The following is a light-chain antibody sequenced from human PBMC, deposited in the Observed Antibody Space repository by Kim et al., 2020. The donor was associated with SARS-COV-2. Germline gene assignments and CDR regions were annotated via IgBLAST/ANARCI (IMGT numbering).Light chain of an antibody. CDR1: QVVYGN. V-gene: IGKV3-15*01. J-gene: IGKJ4*01. CDR3: QQYNNWPLT. Sequence: VSPGQSAILPCRTSQVVYGNLAGYQQRPGQAPRRFIYGASTRATAVPARFSGSGSRTEFTLTITSLQSEDFAVYYCQQYNNWPLTFGGGTKVDIK. CDR2: GAS.